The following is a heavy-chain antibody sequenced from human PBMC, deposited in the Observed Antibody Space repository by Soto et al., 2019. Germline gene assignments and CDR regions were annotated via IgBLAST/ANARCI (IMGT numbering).Heavy chain of an antibody. CDR2: IWDDGSKK. D-gene: IGHD1-26*01. CDR3: MKEEGNTGARSLGYFTY. V-gene: IGHV3-33*06. J-gene: IGHJ4*02. CDR1: GLNFRGYG. Sequence: QVQLVESGGGVVQPGTSLRLSCAASGLNFRGYGFHWVRQAPGKGLDWVAVIWDDGSKKFSADSVKGRFTFSSDDSRNTLLLQINSLRDEDTAIYNSMKEEGNTGARSLGYFTYWGQGTLVTVSS.